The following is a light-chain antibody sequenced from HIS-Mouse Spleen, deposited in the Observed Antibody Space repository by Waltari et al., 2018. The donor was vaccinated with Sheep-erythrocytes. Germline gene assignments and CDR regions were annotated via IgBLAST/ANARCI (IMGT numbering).Light chain of an antibody. CDR3: SSYAGSNNYV. Sequence: QSALTQPPSASGSPGQSVTIPCTVTSSDVGGYNYVSWYKQHPGKAPKLMIYEVSKRPSGVPDRFSGSKSGNTASLTVSGLQAEDEADYYCSSYAGSNNYVFGTGTKVTVL. CDR2: EVS. CDR1: SSDVGGYNY. V-gene: IGLV2-8*01. J-gene: IGLJ1*01.